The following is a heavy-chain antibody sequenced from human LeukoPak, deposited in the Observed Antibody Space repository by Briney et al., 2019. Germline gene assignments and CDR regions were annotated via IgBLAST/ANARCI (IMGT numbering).Heavy chain of an antibody. CDR2: VYYSGTT. CDR1: GGSISSSVYF. J-gene: IGHJ4*02. D-gene: IGHD2-21*01. Sequence: PSETLSLTCSVSGGSISSSVYFWGWVRQPPGKGLEWIGSVYYSGTTYYNPSLKTRVTISVDTSKNQFSLKLSSVTAADTAVYYCARVTWGGGYFGERYFDYWDQGTLVTVSS. CDR3: ARVTWGGGYFGERYFDY. V-gene: IGHV4-39*07.